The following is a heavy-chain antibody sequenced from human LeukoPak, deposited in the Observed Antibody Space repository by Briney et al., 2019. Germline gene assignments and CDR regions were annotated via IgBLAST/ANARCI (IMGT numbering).Heavy chain of an antibody. Sequence: GGSLRLSCAASGFTFSSYSMNWVRQAPGKGLEWVSAISGSGGSTYYADSVKGRFTISRDNSKNTLYLQMNSLRAEDTAVYYCAKDSRGYSYGYKDYWGQGTLVTVSS. CDR2: ISGSGGST. CDR1: GFTFSSYS. CDR3: AKDSRGYSYGYKDY. V-gene: IGHV3-23*01. D-gene: IGHD5-18*01. J-gene: IGHJ4*02.